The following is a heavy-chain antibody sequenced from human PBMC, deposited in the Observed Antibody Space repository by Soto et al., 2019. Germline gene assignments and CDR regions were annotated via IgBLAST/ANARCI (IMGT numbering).Heavy chain of an antibody. CDR2: MSYDGSNK. Sequence: QVQLVESGGGVVQPGRSLRLSCAASGFTFSSYAMHWVRRAPGKGLEWRAVMSYDGSNKYYADSVKGRFTISRDNSKNTLYLQMNSLRPEDTALYYCARDGGAYLGQGTLVIVSS. V-gene: IGHV3-30-3*01. CDR1: GFTFSSYA. J-gene: IGHJ4*02. CDR3: ARDGGAY. D-gene: IGHD3-16*01.